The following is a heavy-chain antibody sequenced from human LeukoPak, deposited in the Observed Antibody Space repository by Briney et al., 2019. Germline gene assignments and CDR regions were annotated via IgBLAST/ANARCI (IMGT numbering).Heavy chain of an antibody. Sequence: SETLSLTCTVSGGSISSSSYYWGWIRQPPGKGPEWIGNIYYSGSTYYNPSLKSRVTISVDTSKNQFSLKLSSVTAADTAVYYCARQGFYGPLDYWGQGTLVAVSS. CDR2: IYYSGST. J-gene: IGHJ4*02. CDR1: GGSISSSSYY. D-gene: IGHD2/OR15-2a*01. V-gene: IGHV4-39*01. CDR3: ARQGFYGPLDY.